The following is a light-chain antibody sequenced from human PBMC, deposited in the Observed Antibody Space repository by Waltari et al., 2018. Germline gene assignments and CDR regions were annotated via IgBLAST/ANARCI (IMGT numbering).Light chain of an antibody. CDR3: QSYDRTLRGV. V-gene: IGLV1-40*01. CDR1: SSNIGAGYD. J-gene: IGLJ2*01. Sequence: QSVLTPPPSVSGAPGQRVTISCTGSSSNIGAGYDVHWYQQLPGTAPTLLIHGNTNRPSGVPDRFSGSKSGPSASLAITGLQAEDEADYYCQSYDRTLRGVFGGGPKLTVL. CDR2: GNT.